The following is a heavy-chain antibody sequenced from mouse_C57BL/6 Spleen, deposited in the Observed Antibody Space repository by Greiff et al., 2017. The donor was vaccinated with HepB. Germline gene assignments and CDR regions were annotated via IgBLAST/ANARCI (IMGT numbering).Heavy chain of an antibody. CDR2: IDPEDGDT. D-gene: IGHD4-1*01. CDR3: TTGWDVAWFAY. CDR1: GFNIKDYY. J-gene: IGHJ3*01. V-gene: IGHV14-1*01. Sequence: EVQLQQSGAELVRPGASVKLSCTASGFNIKDYYMHWVKQRPEQGLEWIGRIDPEDGDTEYAPKFQGKATMTADTSSNTAYLQLSSLTSEDTAVYDCTTGWDVAWFAYWGQGTLVTVSA.